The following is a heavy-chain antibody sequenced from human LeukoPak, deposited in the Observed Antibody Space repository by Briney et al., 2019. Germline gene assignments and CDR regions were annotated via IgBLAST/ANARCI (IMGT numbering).Heavy chain of an antibody. J-gene: IGHJ4*02. D-gene: IGHD3-22*01. CDR1: GGSISSSSYY. Sequence: PSETLSLTCTVSGGSISSSSYYWGWIRQPPGKGLEWIGSIYYSGSTYYNPSLKSRVTISVDTSKNQFSLKLSSVTAADTAVYYCARVWANYYDSSGYYYWGQGTLVTVSS. CDR2: IYYSGST. CDR3: ARVWANYYDSSGYYY. V-gene: IGHV4-39*07.